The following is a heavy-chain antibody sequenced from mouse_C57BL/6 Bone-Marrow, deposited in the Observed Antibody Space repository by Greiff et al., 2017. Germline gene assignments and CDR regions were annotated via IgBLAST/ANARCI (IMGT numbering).Heavy chain of an antibody. Sequence: QVQLQQSGAELVRPGTSVKVSCKASGYAFTNYLIEWVKQRPGQGLEWIGVINPGSGGTNYNEKFKGKATLTADKSSSTAYMQLSSLTSADSAVYFCARNPFFFTPVVANYSEVWGTGTTVTVSS. D-gene: IGHD1-1*01. CDR1: GYAFTNYL. V-gene: IGHV1-54*01. J-gene: IGHJ1*03. CDR2: INPGSGGT. CDR3: ARNPFFFTPVVANYSEV.